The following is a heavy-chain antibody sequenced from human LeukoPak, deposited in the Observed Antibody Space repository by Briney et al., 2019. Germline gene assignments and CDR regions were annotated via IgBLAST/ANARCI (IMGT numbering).Heavy chain of an antibody. CDR1: GFTFSSYE. V-gene: IGHV3-48*03. D-gene: IGHD3-22*01. Sequence: PGGSLRLSCAASGFTFSSYEMNWVRQAPGKGLEWVSYISSSGSTIYYADSVKGRFTISRDNAKNSLYLQMNSLRAEDTAVYYCARETSYYYDSTGDALDIWGQGTMVTVSS. J-gene: IGHJ3*02. CDR2: ISSSGSTI. CDR3: ARETSYYYDSTGDALDI.